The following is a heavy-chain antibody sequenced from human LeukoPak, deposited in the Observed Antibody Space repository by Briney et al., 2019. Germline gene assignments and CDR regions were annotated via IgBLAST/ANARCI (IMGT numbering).Heavy chain of an antibody. CDR2: ISGSGGST. Sequence: PGGSLRLPCAASGFTFSSYAMSWVRQAPGKGLEWVSAISGSGGSTYYADSVKGRFTISRDNSKNTLYLQMNSLRAEDTAVYYCAKGRSGSPGSGDYWGQGTLVTVSS. D-gene: IGHD3-10*01. CDR3: AKGRSGSPGSGDY. V-gene: IGHV3-23*01. J-gene: IGHJ4*02. CDR1: GFTFSSYA.